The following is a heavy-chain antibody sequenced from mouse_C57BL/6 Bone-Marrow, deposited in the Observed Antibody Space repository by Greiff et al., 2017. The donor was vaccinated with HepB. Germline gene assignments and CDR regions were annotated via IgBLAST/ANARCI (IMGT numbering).Heavy chain of an antibody. V-gene: IGHV1-18*01. D-gene: IGHD1-1*01. Sequence: EVQLQQSGPELVKPGASVKIPCKASGYTFTDYNMDWVKQSHGKSLEWIGDINPNNGGNIYNQKFKGKATLTVDKSSSTAYMELRSLTSEDTAVYYCARITTVVAHWYFDVWGTGTTVTVSS. CDR3: ARITTVVAHWYFDV. CDR2: INPNNGGN. CDR1: GYTFTDYN. J-gene: IGHJ1*03.